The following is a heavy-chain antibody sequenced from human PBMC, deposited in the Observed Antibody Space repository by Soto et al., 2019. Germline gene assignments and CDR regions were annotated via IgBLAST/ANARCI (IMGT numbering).Heavy chain of an antibody. J-gene: IGHJ6*02. CDR1: GYTFTSYD. CDR3: ARAEGDYYYYYGMDV. Sequence: ASVKVSCKASGYTFTSYDINWVRQATGQGLEWMGWTNPNSGNTGYAQKFQGRVTMTRNTSISTAYMELSSLRSEDTAVYYCARAEGDYYYYYGMDVWGQGTTVTVSS. CDR2: TNPNSGNT. V-gene: IGHV1-8*01.